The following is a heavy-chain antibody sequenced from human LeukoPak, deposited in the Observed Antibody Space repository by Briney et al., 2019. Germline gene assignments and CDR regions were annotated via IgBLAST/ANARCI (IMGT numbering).Heavy chain of an antibody. D-gene: IGHD5-12*01. Sequence: PGGSLRLSCAASGFTFSSYAVSWVRQAPGKGLEWVSGISNSGGTTYYADSVKGRFTISRDNSKNTLYLQMDSLRAEDAAVYHCAKNLDGVATYFDYWGQGTLVTVSS. J-gene: IGHJ4*02. CDR3: AKNLDGVATYFDY. CDR2: ISNSGGTT. V-gene: IGHV3-23*01. CDR1: GFTFSSYA.